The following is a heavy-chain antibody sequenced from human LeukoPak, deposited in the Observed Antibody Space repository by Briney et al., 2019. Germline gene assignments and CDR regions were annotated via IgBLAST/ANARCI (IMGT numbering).Heavy chain of an antibody. D-gene: IGHD3-10*01. J-gene: IGHJ4*02. CDR3: ARRSYLKDVRYDY. V-gene: IGHV4-34*01. Sequence: TPSETLSLTCAVYGGSFSGYYWSWIRQPPGKGLEWIGEINHSGSTNYNPSLKSRVTISVDTSKNQFSLKLSSVTAADTAVYYCARRSYLKDVRYDYWGQGTLVTVSS. CDR1: GGSFSGYY. CDR2: INHSGST.